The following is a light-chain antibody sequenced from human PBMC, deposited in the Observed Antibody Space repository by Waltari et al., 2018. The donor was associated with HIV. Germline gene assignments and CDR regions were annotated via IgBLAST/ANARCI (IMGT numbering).Light chain of an antibody. V-gene: IGLV1-44*01. CDR1: TSNIGQNT. CDR3: AAWDDSLNAVV. CDR2: SNN. J-gene: IGLJ2*01. Sequence: QSVLTQPPSASGTPGQGVTISCSGSTSNIGQNTVNWYQQFPGTAPKLLIYSNNQRPSGVPDRFSGSKSGTSASVAITGLQSEDDTDYYCAAWDDSLNAVVFGGGTKLTVL.